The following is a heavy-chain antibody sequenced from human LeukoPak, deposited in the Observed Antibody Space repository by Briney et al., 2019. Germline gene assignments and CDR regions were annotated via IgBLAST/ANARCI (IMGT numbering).Heavy chain of an antibody. D-gene: IGHD2-2*01. Sequence: PGRSLRLSCAASEFTFSSYCMHWVRQAPGKGLEWVAVIWYDGNNKYYADSVKGRFIISRDNSKNTLYLQMNSLRAEDTAVYYCANLGYCSSTSCSTDGGGYWGQGTLVTVSS. J-gene: IGHJ4*02. CDR3: ANLGYCSSTSCSTDGGGY. CDR1: EFTFSSYC. V-gene: IGHV3-33*06. CDR2: IWYDGNNK.